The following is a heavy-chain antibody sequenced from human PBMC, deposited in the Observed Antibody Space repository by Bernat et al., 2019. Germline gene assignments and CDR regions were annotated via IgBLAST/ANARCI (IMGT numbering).Heavy chain of an antibody. V-gene: IGHV5-51*01. CDR3: ARRNVDIVATIGADDACDI. CDR1: GYSFTSYW. J-gene: IGHJ3*02. D-gene: IGHD5-12*01. Sequence: EVQLVQSGAEVKKPGESLKISCKGSGYSFTSYWIDWVRQMPGKGLEWMGIIYPGDSDTRYSPSFQGQVTISADKSISTAYLQWSSLKASDTAMYYCARRNVDIVATIGADDACDIWGQGTMVTVSS. CDR2: IYPGDSDT.